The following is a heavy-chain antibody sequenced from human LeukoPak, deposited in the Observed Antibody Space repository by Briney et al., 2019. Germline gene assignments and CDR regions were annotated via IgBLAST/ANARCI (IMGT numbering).Heavy chain of an antibody. J-gene: IGHJ4*02. CDR1: GFTFSSYA. Sequence: PGGSLRLSCAASGFTFSSYAMHWVRQAPGKGLEWVAVISYDGSNKYYADSVKGRFTISRDNSKNTLYLQMNSLRAEDTAVYWAVAGLYFDYWGQGTLVTVSS. CDR2: ISYDGSNK. D-gene: IGHD6-19*01. CDR3: VAGLYFDY. V-gene: IGHV3-30*04.